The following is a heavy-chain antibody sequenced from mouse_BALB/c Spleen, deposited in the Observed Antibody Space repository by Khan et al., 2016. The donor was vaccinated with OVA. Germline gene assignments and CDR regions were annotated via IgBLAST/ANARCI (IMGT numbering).Heavy chain of an antibody. CDR3: AREEALYYFDY. CDR2: IYPGTDNI. V-gene: IGHV1-76*01. CDR1: GYIFTSYW. Sequence: QVQLKQSGAELVRPGASVKLSCKTSGYIFTSYWIHWVVQRSGQGLEWIARIYPGTDNIYYNEEFKDKATLTADKSSSTDYMQLSSLKSDDSAVYFCAREEALYYFDYWGQGTTLTVSS. J-gene: IGHJ2*01. D-gene: IGHD3-2*02.